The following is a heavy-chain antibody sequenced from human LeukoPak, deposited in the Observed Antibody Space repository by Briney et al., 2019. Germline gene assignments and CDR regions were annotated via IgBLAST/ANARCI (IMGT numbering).Heavy chain of an antibody. CDR2: INPNSGGT. CDR3: ARDLSGSWVVATATSHY. CDR1: GYTFTDYH. J-gene: IGHJ4*02. D-gene: IGHD5-12*01. V-gene: IGHV1-2*02. Sequence: GASVKVSCKASGYTFTDYHMLWVRQAPGQGLEWMGWINPNSGGTNYAQKFQGRVTMTRDSSISTAYMELSRLRSDDTAVYYCARDLSGSWVVATATSHYWGQGTLVTVSS.